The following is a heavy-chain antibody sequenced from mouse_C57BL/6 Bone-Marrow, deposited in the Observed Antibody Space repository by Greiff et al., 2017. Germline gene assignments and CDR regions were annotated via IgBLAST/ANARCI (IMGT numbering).Heavy chain of an antibody. D-gene: IGHD1-1*02. Sequence: QVQLKESGAELVKPGASVKISCKASGYAFSSYWMNWVKQRPGKGLEWIGQIYPGDGATNYNGKFKGKATLTADKSSSTAYMQLSSLTSEDSAVYFCARREGGPFDYWGQGTTLTVSS. CDR1: GYAFSSYW. V-gene: IGHV1-80*01. J-gene: IGHJ2*01. CDR2: IYPGDGAT. CDR3: ARREGGPFDY.